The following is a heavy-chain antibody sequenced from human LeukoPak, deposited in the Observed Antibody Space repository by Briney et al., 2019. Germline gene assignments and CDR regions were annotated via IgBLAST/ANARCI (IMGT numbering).Heavy chain of an antibody. CDR2: ISYDSSNY. CDR3: AREGGDYDDAFDI. V-gene: IGHV3-30-3*01. Sequence: PGGSLRLSCAASGFTLNTFAMHWVRQAPGRGLEWVAVISYDSSNYYYADSVKGRFTISRDNAKNTLYLQMNSLRAEDTAVYYCAREGGDYDDAFDIWGQGTMVTVSS. D-gene: IGHD4-17*01. J-gene: IGHJ3*02. CDR1: GFTLNTFA.